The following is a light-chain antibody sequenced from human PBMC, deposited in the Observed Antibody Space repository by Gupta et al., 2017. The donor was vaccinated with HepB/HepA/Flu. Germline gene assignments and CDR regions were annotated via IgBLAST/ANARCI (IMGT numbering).Light chain of an antibody. CDR3: QHGSYPLMSS. Sequence: DIVLTQSPESMAVSLGERATINCKSSQSVFDSSDNRNYLAWYQQKPGQSPKLLIYWASTREAGVADRFCGRGSRTDFTLTISSRHEEDVAVHFCQHGSYPLMSSFGQGTRLEIK. CDR2: WAS. J-gene: IGKJ2*03. CDR1: QSVFDSSDNRNY. V-gene: IGKV4-1*01.